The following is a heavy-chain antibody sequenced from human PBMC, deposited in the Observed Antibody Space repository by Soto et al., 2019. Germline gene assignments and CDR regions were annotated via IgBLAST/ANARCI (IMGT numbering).Heavy chain of an antibody. CDR2: IYYSGST. Sequence: SETLSLTCTVSGGSISSSSYYWGWIRQPPGKGLEWIGSIYYSGSTYYNPSLKSRVTISVDTSKNQFSLKLSSVTAADTAVYYCARQDTYYDFWSGYLGWFDPWGQGTLVTVSS. J-gene: IGHJ5*02. D-gene: IGHD3-3*01. CDR3: ARQDTYYDFWSGYLGWFDP. CDR1: GGSISSSSYY. V-gene: IGHV4-39*01.